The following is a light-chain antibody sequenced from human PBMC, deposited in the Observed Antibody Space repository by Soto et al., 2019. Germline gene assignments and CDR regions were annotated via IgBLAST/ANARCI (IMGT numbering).Light chain of an antibody. CDR1: TGAVTTGHY. Sequence: QAVVTQEPSLTVSPGGTVTLTCGSNTGAVTTGHYPYWFQQKPGQAPRTLIYDTNNKHSWTPARFSGSLLGGKAALTLSGAQPEDEADYYCLLSYRGVGVFGGRTKVTVL. J-gene: IGLJ2*01. CDR3: LLSYRGVGV. V-gene: IGLV7-46*01. CDR2: DTN.